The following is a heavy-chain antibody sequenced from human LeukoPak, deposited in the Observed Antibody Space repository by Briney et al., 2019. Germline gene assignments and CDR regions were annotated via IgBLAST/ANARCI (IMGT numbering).Heavy chain of an antibody. CDR1: GYTFTSYG. CDR2: ISAYNGNT. CDR3: ARDSGSSGYYSDTTLPTYYFDY. Sequence: ASVKVSCKASGYTFTSYGISWVRQAPGQGLEWMGWISAYNGNTNYAQELQGRVSMTTDTSTSTAYLELRSLRSDDTAVYYCARDSGSSGYYSDTTLPTYYFDYWGQGTLVTVSS. J-gene: IGHJ4*02. V-gene: IGHV1-18*01. D-gene: IGHD3-22*01.